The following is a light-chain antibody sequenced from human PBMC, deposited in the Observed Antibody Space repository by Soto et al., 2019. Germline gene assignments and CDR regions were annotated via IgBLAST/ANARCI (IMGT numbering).Light chain of an antibody. J-gene: IGLJ3*02. V-gene: IGLV4-69*01. CDR2: VNIDGSH. CDR1: SGHITYA. Sequence: QSVLTQSPSASASLGASVKLTCTPSSGHITYAIAWHQQQPDKGPRFLMTVNIDGSHSKGDGIPDRFSGSSSGSERYLTISSLQSEDEGDYYCQTWGTDFWVFGGGTKVTVL. CDR3: QTWGTDFWV.